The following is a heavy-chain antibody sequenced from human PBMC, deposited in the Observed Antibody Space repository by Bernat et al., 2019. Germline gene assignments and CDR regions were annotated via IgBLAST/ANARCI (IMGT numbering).Heavy chain of an antibody. CDR1: GYTFTGYY. D-gene: IGHD6-19*01. J-gene: IGHJ6*02. CDR3: ARDRGRYSSGWSGDYYYYGMDV. Sequence: QVQLVQSGAEVKKPGASVKVSCKASGYTFTGYYMHWVRQAPGQGLEWMGWINPNSGGTNYAQKVQGWVTMTRDTSISTAYMELSRLRSDDTAVYYCARDRGRYSSGWSGDYYYYGMDVWGQGTTVTVSS. V-gene: IGHV1-2*04. CDR2: INPNSGGT.